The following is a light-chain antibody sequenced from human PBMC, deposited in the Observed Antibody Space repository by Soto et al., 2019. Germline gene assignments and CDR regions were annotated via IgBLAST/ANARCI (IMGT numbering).Light chain of an antibody. CDR1: GSALVNYNL. J-gene: IGLJ1*01. CDR3: CSYAGSSTFYV. Sequence: QSVLTQPASVSGSPGQSITISCTGTGSALVNYNLVSWYQQPPGQAPRVVIYEDTKRPSGVSNRFSGSKSGNTASLTISGLQAEDEANYYCCSYAGSSTFYVFGTGTKLTVL. V-gene: IGLV2-23*01. CDR2: EDT.